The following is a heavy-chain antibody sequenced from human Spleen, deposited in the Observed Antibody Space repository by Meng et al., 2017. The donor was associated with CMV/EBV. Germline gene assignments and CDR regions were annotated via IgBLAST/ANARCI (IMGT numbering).Heavy chain of an antibody. CDR2: INPDTGGT. CDR1: GYTFTGDY. Sequence: ASVKVSCKTSGYTFTGDYLHWVRQAPGQGLEWMGWINPDTGGTNFARKFHGRVSMTRDTSITTAYMELSRLTSDDTAVYYCAKAPLPINHAFENWGQGTLVTVSS. V-gene: IGHV1-2*02. D-gene: IGHD1-14*01. J-gene: IGHJ4*02. CDR3: AKAPLPINHAFEN.